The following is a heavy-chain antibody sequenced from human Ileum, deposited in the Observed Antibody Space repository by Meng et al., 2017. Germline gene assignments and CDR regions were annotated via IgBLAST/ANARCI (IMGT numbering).Heavy chain of an antibody. CDR3: ASSTSGPELNY. CDR1: GGSISSRAYS. Sequence: HLQLQESGSEQVTSSQTLSLTCTASGGSISSRAYSWTWIRQPPGKGLEWIGYIYQVGSTNYNPSLKSRVTIFVDTSKNQFSLKLTSVTAADTAVYYCASSTSGPELNYWGQGTLVTVSS. D-gene: IGHD2/OR15-2a*01. CDR2: IYQVGST. V-gene: IGHV4-30-2*01. J-gene: IGHJ4*02.